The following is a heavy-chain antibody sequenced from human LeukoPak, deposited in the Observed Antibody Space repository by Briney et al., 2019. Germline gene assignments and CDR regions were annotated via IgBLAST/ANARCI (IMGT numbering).Heavy chain of an antibody. D-gene: IGHD2-2*01. CDR3: ARGVGCSSTSCYWRGRLYYFDY. CDR1: GYTLTELS. V-gene: IGHV1-24*01. Sequence: ASVKVSCKVSGYTLTELSMHWVRQAPGKGLEWMGGFDPEDGETIYAQKFQGRVTMTEDTSTDTAYMELSSLRSEDTAVYYCARGVGCSSTSCYWRGRLYYFDYWGQGTLVTVSS. J-gene: IGHJ4*02. CDR2: FDPEDGET.